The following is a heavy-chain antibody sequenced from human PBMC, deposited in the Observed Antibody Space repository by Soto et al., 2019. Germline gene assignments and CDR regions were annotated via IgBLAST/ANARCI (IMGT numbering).Heavy chain of an antibody. Sequence: ASVKVSCKASGYTFTSYDINWVRQATGQGLEWMGWMNPNSGNTGYAQKFQGRVTMTRNTSISTAYMELSSLRSEDTAVYYCARAPIPNYDIFYDGIYYWGQGTLVTVSS. J-gene: IGHJ4*02. CDR1: GYTFTSYD. V-gene: IGHV1-8*01. CDR3: ARAPIPNYDIFYDGIYY. CDR2: MNPNSGNT. D-gene: IGHD3-9*01.